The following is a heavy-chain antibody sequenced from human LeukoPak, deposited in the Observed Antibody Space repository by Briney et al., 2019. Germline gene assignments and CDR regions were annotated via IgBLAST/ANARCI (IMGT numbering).Heavy chain of an antibody. CDR3: ARDHSSGYYPDYFDY. J-gene: IGHJ4*02. CDR2: IIPILGIA. D-gene: IGHD3-22*01. V-gene: IGHV1-69*04. CDR1: GGTFSSYT. Sequence: SVKVSCKASGGTFSSYTISWVRQAPGQGHEWMGRIIPILGIANYAQKFQGRVTITADKSTSTAHMELSSLRSEDTAVYYCARDHSSGYYPDYFDYWGQGILVTVSS.